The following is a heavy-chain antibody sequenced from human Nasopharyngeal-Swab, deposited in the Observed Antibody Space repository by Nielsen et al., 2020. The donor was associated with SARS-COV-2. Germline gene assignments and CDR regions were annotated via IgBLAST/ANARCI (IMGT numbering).Heavy chain of an antibody. D-gene: IGHD6-19*01. V-gene: IGHV4-59*01. J-gene: IGHJ3*02. Sequence: SETLSLTCTVSGDSMSGYSWSWIRQPPGKGLEWIAFMYDNEYTNYNPSLRGRATISLDTSKNQFSLKVTSVTAADTAVYYCARENWQLANVFDIWGQGTMVTVSS. CDR2: MYDNEYT. CDR1: GDSMSGYS. CDR3: ARENWQLANVFDI.